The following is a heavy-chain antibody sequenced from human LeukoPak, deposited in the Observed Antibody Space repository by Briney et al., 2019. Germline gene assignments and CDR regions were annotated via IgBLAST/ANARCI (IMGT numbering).Heavy chain of an antibody. CDR3: ARGRRPSSGTQYQPYYFDY. D-gene: IGHD1-14*01. CDR1: GFTFSNSW. Sequence: PGGSLRLSCAASGFTFSNSWMSWVRQAPGKGLEWVANIRQDGSETYYVDSVKGRFTISRDNAKNSLYLQMNSLRAEDTAVYYCARGRRPSSGTQYQPYYFDYWGQGTLVTVSS. J-gene: IGHJ4*02. CDR2: IRQDGSET. V-gene: IGHV3-7*01.